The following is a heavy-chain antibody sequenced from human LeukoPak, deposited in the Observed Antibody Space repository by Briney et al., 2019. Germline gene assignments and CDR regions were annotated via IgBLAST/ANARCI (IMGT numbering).Heavy chain of an antibody. CDR3: ATIGGVIVGSVY. CDR1: GYTLTELS. CDR2: FDPEDGET. Sequence: GASVKVSCEVSGYTLTELSMHWVRQAPGKGLEWMGGFDPEDGETIYAQKFQGRVTMTEDTSTDTAYMEMSSLRSEDTAVYYCATIGGVIVGSVYWGQGTLVTVSS. D-gene: IGHD3-16*02. V-gene: IGHV1-24*01. J-gene: IGHJ4*02.